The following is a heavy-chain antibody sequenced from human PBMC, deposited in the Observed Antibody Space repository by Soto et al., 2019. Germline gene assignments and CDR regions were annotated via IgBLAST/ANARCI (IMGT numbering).Heavy chain of an antibody. CDR3: AKEFLEDYDILTGYGYFDY. CDR2: ISGSGGST. J-gene: IGHJ4*02. CDR1: GFTFSSYA. Sequence: EVQLLESGGGLVQPGGSLRLSCAASGFTFSSYAMSWVRQAPGKGLEWVSAISGSGGSTYYADSVKGRFTISRDNSKNTLYLQLNSRRAEDTAVYYCAKEFLEDYDILTGYGYFDYWGQGTMVTVSS. D-gene: IGHD3-9*01. V-gene: IGHV3-23*01.